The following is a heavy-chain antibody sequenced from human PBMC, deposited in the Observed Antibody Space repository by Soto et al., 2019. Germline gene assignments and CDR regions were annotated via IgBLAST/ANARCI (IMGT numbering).Heavy chain of an antibody. V-gene: IGHV3-72*01. D-gene: IGHD3-3*02. Sequence: EVQRVESGGGLVQPGGSLRLSCAASGFTFSDHYMDWVRQAPGKGLEWVGRIRNKGNGYTTEYAASVKGRFTISRDDSKTSLYLRMYSLITVDTAVNYCTRRLAFGGMDVWGQGTTVTVS. CDR1: GFTFSDHY. CDR2: IRNKGNGYTT. J-gene: IGHJ6*02. CDR3: TRRLAFGGMDV.